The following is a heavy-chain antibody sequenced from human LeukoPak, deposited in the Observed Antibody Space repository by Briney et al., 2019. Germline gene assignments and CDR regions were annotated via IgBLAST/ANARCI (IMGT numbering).Heavy chain of an antibody. V-gene: IGHV3-48*01. Sequence: GGSLRLSCAASGFTFSSYSMNWVRQAPGKGLEWVSYISSSSSTIYYADSVKGRFTISRDNAKNSLYLQMNSLRPEDTAVYYCAGRTVTPYYHDSSGFHLQYWGQDTLVTVSS. CDR3: AGRTVTPYYHDSSGFHLQY. J-gene: IGHJ1*01. CDR1: GFTFSSYS. D-gene: IGHD3-22*01. CDR2: ISSSSSTI.